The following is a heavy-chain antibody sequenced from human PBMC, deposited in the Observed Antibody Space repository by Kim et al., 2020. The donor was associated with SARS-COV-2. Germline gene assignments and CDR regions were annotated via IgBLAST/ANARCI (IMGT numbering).Heavy chain of an antibody. V-gene: IGHV3-23*01. CDR2: ISDSGDST. J-gene: IGHJ6*02. D-gene: IGHD3-10*01. CDR1: GFNFSGYA. CDR3: AKEEGGLWQNYYGMDV. Sequence: GGSLRLSCAASGFNFSGYAMSWVRQAPGKGLEWVSGISDSGDSTYYADSVQGRFTISRDNSKNTLYLQMYSLRVEGTAVYFCAKEEGGLWQNYYGMDVWGQGTTVTVSS.